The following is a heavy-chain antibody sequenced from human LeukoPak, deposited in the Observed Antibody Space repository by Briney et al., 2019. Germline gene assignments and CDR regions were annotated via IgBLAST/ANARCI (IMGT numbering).Heavy chain of an antibody. CDR3: ARGIAAADLDY. CDR1: GFTFSSYW. D-gene: IGHD6-13*01. J-gene: IGHJ4*02. CDR2: ISSSGSTI. Sequence: SGGSLRLSCAASGFTFSSYWMSWVRQAPGKGLEWVSYISSSGSTIYYADSVKGRFTISRDNAKNSLYLQMNSLRAEDTAVYYCARGIAAADLDYWGQGTLVTVSS. V-gene: IGHV3-48*04.